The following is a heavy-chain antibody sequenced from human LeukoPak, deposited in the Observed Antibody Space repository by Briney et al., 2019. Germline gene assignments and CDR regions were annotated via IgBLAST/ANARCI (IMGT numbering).Heavy chain of an antibody. CDR1: GGSTSTHY. D-gene: IGHD3-22*01. CDR2: VYSGGTT. J-gene: IGHJ4*02. V-gene: IGHV4-4*07. Sequence: SETLSLTCSVSGGSTSTHYWTWIRQPAGKGLEWIGRVYSGGTTNYNPSLKSRVTMSVDTSNHQFSLRLSPVTAADTAVYYCARGGAYYFSFDSWGQGILVTVS. CDR3: ARGGAYYFSFDS.